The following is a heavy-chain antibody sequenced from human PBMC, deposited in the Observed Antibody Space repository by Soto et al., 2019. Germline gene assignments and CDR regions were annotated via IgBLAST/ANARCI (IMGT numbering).Heavy chain of an antibody. V-gene: IGHV3-30*18. D-gene: IGHD3-22*01. J-gene: IGHJ3*02. Sequence: ESGGGVVQPGRSLRLSCAASGFTFSSYGMHWVRQAPGKGLEWVAVISYDGSNKYYADSVKGRFTISRDNSKNTLYLQMNSLRAEDTAVYYCAKPFPRHYYDSSGYQAAFDIWGQGTMVTVSS. CDR1: GFTFSSYG. CDR3: AKPFPRHYYDSSGYQAAFDI. CDR2: ISYDGSNK.